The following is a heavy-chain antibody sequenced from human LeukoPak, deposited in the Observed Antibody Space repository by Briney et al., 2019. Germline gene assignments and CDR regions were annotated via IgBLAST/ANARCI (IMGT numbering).Heavy chain of an antibody. V-gene: IGHV4-59*12. J-gene: IGHJ4*02. CDR3: ARASDFWSGYFDY. CDR2: IYYSGST. D-gene: IGHD3-3*01. Sequence: SETLSLTCAVYGGSFSGYYWSWIRQPPGKGLEWIGYIYYSGSTNYNPSLKSRVTISVDTSKNQFSLKLSSVTAADTAVYYCARASDFWSGYFDYWGQGTLVTVSS. CDR1: GGSFSGYY.